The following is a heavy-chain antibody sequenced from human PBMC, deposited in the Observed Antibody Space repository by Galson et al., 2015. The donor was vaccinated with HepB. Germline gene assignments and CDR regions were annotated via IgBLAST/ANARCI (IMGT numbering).Heavy chain of an antibody. J-gene: IGHJ4*02. V-gene: IGHV3-49*03. D-gene: IGHD2-15*01. CDR3: TLGGAAAY. CDR1: GFPFGNYA. CDR2: IKSKTFGGTT. Sequence: SLRLSCAGSGFPFGNYAMSWFCQAPGKGLEWLGYIKSKTFGGTTQYAASVRGRFTISRDDSASLAYLQMNNLRIEDTAMYYCTLGGAAAYWGQGTLVTVSS.